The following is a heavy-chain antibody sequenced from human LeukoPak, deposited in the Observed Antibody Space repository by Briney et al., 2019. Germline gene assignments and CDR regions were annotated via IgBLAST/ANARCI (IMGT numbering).Heavy chain of an antibody. CDR2: VSGSGTIT. D-gene: IGHD3-16*01. CDR3: AKVHAGGYFDY. V-gene: IGHV3-23*01. CDR1: GFTFSSYA. Sequence: GGSLRLSCAASGFTFSSYAMNWVRQAPGKGLEWVSTVSGSGTITYYAGSVKGRFTISRDNPKNTLYLQMNSLRAEDTAVYYCAKVHAGGYFDYWGQGTLVTVSS. J-gene: IGHJ4*02.